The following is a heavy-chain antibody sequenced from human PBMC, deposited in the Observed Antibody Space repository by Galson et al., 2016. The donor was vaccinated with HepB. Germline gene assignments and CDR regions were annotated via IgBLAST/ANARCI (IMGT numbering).Heavy chain of an antibody. CDR3: AAANYYESSDYIDAFDI. J-gene: IGHJ3*02. CDR2: IVVGSGDT. D-gene: IGHD3-22*01. Sequence: SVKVSCKASGFTFHSSAVQWVRQARGQRLEWIGWIVVGSGDTNYPQKFHDRVTITGDKSTSTAYMELNILRSEDTAVYYCAAANYYESSDYIDAFDIWVQWTMVTVAS. CDR1: GFTFHSSA. V-gene: IGHV1-58*01.